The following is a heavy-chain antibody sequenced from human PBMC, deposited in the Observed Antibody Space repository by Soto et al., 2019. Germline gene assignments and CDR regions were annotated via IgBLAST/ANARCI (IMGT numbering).Heavy chain of an antibody. J-gene: IGHJ6*02. CDR1: GYSFTSYW. Sequence: SGESLKISCKGSGYSFTSYWIGWVRQMPGKGLEWMGIIYPGDSDTRYSPSFQGQVTISADKSISTAYLQWSSLKASDTAMYYCARRMNFWSGYYSRYGMDVWGRGTTVTVSS. D-gene: IGHD3-3*01. V-gene: IGHV5-51*01. CDR2: IYPGDSDT. CDR3: ARRMNFWSGYYSRYGMDV.